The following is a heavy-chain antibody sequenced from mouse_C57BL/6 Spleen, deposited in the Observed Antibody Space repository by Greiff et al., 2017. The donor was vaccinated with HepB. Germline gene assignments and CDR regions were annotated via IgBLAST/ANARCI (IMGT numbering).Heavy chain of an antibody. J-gene: IGHJ2*01. Sequence: LVEPGASVQMSCKASGYTFTDYNMHWVKQSHGKSLEWIGYINPNNGGTSYNQKFKGKATLTVNKSSSTAYMELRSLTSEDSAVYYCARGPYYFDYWGQGTTLTVSS. CDR3: ARGPYYFDY. V-gene: IGHV1-22*01. CDR2: INPNNGGT. CDR1: GYTFTDYN.